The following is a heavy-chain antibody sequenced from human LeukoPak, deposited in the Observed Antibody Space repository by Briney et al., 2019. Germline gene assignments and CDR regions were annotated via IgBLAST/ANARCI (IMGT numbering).Heavy chain of an antibody. J-gene: IGHJ4*02. CDR2: IYYSGRT. CDR1: GGSFTDYF. V-gene: IGHV4-39*07. Sequence: PSETLSLTCTVSGGSFTDYFLGWIRQPPGKGLEWIGSIYYSGRTFYNPSLKNRVSISLDTSKGQFSLNLDSVTAADTAVYFCTRDRAHATQDCWGQGTLVTVS. CDR3: TRDRAHATQDC. D-gene: IGHD3-10*01.